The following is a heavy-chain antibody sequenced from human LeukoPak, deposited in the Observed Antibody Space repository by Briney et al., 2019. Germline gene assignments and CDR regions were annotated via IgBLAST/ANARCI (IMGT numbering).Heavy chain of an antibody. Sequence: GGSLRLSCAASGFTFSSYAMSWVRQAPGKGLERVSAIRGSGDFTYYADSVKGRFTISRDNSKNTLYLQMNSLRAEDTAVYYCAKDWVVRGVIIKDAFDIWGQGTMVTVSS. V-gene: IGHV3-23*01. CDR3: AKDWVVRGVIIKDAFDI. J-gene: IGHJ3*02. D-gene: IGHD3-10*01. CDR1: GFTFSSYA. CDR2: IRGSGDFT.